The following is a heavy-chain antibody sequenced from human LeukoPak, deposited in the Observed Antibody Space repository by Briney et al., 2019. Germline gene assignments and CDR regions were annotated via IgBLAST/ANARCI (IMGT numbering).Heavy chain of an antibody. D-gene: IGHD3-10*01. CDR3: ARVPHYYFGYGCFDT. V-gene: IGHV4-59*01. J-gene: IGHJ5*02. Sequence: SETLSLTCTVSGDSISSYYWSWVRQPPAKGLEWIGYIYYSGSTNYNPSLKSRVTISVDTSKNQFSLKLSSVTAADTAVYYCARVPHYYFGYGCFDTWGQGTRVTVSS. CDR1: GDSISSYY. CDR2: IYYSGST.